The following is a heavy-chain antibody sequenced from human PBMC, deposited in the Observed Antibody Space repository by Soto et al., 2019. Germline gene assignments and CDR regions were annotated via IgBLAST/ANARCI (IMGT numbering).Heavy chain of an antibody. J-gene: IGHJ6*02. CDR3: AKSVDWWLRLTRYYYYGMDV. CDR1: GFTFSSYA. V-gene: IGHV3-23*01. CDR2: ISGSGGST. Sequence: GGSLRLSCAASGFTFSSYAMSWVRQAPGKGLEWVSAISGSGGSTYYADSVKGRFTIARDNSKNTLYLQMNSLRAEDTAVYYCAKSVDWWLRLTRYYYYGMDVWGQGTTVTVSS. D-gene: IGHD5-12*01.